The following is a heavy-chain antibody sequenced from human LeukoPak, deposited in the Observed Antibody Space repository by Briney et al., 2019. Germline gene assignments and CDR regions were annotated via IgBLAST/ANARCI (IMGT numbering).Heavy chain of an antibody. CDR3: ARMDSSGYLSY. CDR2: IIPILGIA. Sequence: SAKVSCKASGYPFTSYGISWVRQAPGQGLEWMGRIIPILGIANYAQKFQGRVTITADKSTSTAYMELSSLRSEDTAVYYCARMDSSGYLSYWGQGTLVTVSS. J-gene: IGHJ4*02. CDR1: GYPFTSYG. D-gene: IGHD3-22*01. V-gene: IGHV1-69*04.